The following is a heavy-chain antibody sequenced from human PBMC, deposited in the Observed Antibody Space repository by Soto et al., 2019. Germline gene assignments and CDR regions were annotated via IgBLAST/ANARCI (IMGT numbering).Heavy chain of an antibody. D-gene: IGHD2-21*01. J-gene: IGHJ3*02. CDR2: INPSGGST. V-gene: IGHV1-46*01. Sequence: ASVKVSCKSSGYTFTSYYMHWVRQAPGQGLEWMGIINPSGGSTSYAQKFQGRVTMTRDTSTSTVYMELSSLRSEDTAVYYCARIPGAGATPPDDDFDIWGPGTMVTVS. CDR3: ARIPGAGATPPDDDFDI. CDR1: GYTFTSYY.